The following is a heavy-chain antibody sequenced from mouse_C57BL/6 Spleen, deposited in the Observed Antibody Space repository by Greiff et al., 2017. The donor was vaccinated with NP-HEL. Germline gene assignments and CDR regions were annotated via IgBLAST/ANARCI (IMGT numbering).Heavy chain of an antibody. CDR3: TRTGDYYGSDYFDY. V-gene: IGHV1-15*01. CDR2: IDPETGGT. Sequence: QVQLQQSGAELVRPGASVTLSCKASGYTFTDYEMHWVKQTPVHGLEWIGAIDPETGGTAYNQKFKGKAILTADKSSSTAYMELRSLTSEDSAVYYCTRTGDYYGSDYFDYWGQGTTLTVSS. CDR1: GYTFTDYE. J-gene: IGHJ2*01. D-gene: IGHD1-1*01.